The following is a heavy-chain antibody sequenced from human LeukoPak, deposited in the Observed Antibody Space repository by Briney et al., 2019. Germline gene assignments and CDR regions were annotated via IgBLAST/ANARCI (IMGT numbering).Heavy chain of an antibody. CDR3: ARGRSGYSYGYGYYYYYMDV. Sequence: SVKVSCKASGGTFSSYAISWVRQAPGQGLEWMGGIIPIFGTANYAQKFQGRVTITADESTSTAYMELSSLRSEDTAVYYCARGRSGYSYGYGYYYYYMDVWGKGTTVTVSS. D-gene: IGHD5-18*01. V-gene: IGHV1-69*13. CDR2: IIPIFGTA. J-gene: IGHJ6*03. CDR1: GGTFSSYA.